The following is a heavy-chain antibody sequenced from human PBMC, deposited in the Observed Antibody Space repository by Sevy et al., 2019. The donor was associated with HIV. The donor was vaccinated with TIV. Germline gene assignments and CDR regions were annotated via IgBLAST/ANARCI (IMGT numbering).Heavy chain of an antibody. V-gene: IGHV4-31*03. D-gene: IGHD3-22*01. CDR1: GGSISSGGYY. CDR3: ARSFYDSSGYFLSFAFDI. J-gene: IGHJ3*02. Sequence: SETLSLTCTVSGGSISSGGYYWSWIRQHPGKGLEWIGYMYYSGRTYYNPSLKSRVTISVDTSKNQFSLKLSSVTAADTAVYYCARSFYDSSGYFLSFAFDIWGQGTMVTVSS. CDR2: MYYSGRT.